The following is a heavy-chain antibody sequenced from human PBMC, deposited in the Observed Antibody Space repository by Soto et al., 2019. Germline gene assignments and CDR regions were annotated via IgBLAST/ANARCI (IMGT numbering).Heavy chain of an antibody. J-gene: IGHJ6*02. CDR1: GGTFSRYS. CDR2: IIPIFGIP. CDR3: AGGDKDREAGLVPAAIDGMDV. V-gene: IGHV1-69*02. Sequence: SVKVSCKASGGTFSRYSITWVRQAPGHGLEWIGRIIPIFGIPTYAQKFQGRVTITADESTSTAYMELSSLRSDDTAVYYCAGGDKDREAGLVPAAIDGMDVWG. D-gene: IGHD2-2*01.